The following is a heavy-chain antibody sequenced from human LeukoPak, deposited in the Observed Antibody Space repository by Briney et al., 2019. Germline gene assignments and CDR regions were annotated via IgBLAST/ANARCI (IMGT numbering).Heavy chain of an antibody. D-gene: IGHD5-12*01. J-gene: IGHJ6*03. CDR1: GGTFSYYV. CDR3: ARGKYSGYEWFHYYYYMDV. Sequence: ASVKVSCKASGGTFSYYVISWVRQAPGQGLEWMGGIIPIFGTAKYAQKFQGRVTMTRNTSISTAYMELSSLRSEDTAVYYCARGKYSGYEWFHYYYYMDVWGKGTTVTISS. CDR2: IIPIFGTA. V-gene: IGHV1-69*05.